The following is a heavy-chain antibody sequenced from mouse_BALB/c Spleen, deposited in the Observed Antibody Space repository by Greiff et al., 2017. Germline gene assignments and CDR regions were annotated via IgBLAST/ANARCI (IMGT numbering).Heavy chain of an antibody. CDR2: ISSGSSTI. V-gene: IGHV5-17*02. J-gene: IGHJ2*01. CDR3: ARGGRLPLFDY. Sequence: EVKLMESGGGLVQPGGSRKLSCAASGFTFSSFGMHWVRQAPEKGLEWVAYISSGSSTIYYADTVKGRFTISRDNPKNTLFLQMTSLRSEDTAMYYCARGGRLPLFDYWGQGTTLTVSS. D-gene: IGHD1-2*01. CDR1: GFTFSSFG.